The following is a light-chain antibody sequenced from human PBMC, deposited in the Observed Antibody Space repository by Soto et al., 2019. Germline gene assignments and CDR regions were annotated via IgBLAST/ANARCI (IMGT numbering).Light chain of an antibody. V-gene: IGKV3-15*01. CDR2: GAS. Sequence: EIVMTQSPATLSVSPGERATLSCRASQSVSSKLAWYQQKLGQAPRLLIHGASTRATGIPARFSGSGSGTEFTLTLSSLQSEDFAVYYCQQYNNWPRTFGQGTKVEIK. J-gene: IGKJ1*01. CDR1: QSVSSK. CDR3: QQYNNWPRT.